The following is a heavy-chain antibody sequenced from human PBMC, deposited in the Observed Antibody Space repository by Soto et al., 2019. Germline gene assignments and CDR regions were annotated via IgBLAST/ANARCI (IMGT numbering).Heavy chain of an antibody. CDR2: IYYSGST. CDR3: ASPKLAFYNWFDP. D-gene: IGHD3-3*02. J-gene: IGHJ5*02. V-gene: IGHV4-39*01. Sequence: SETLSLICTVSGGSISSSSYYWGWIRQPPGKGLEWIGSIYYSGSTYYNPSLKSRVTISVDTSKNQFSLKLSSVTAADTAVYYCASPKLAFYNWFDPWGQGTLVTVS. CDR1: GGSISSSSYY.